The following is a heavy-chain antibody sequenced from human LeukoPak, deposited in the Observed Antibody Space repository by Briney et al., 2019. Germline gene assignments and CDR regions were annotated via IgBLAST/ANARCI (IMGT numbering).Heavy chain of an antibody. V-gene: IGHV4-4*02. Sequence: SGTLSLTCAVSGGSISSNNWWGWVRQPPGKGLEWIGEIYHSGSPNYNPSLKSRVTISVDKSRNHFSLNLSSVTAADTAVYYCARRLRYFDWLLPEYYFDYWGQGTLVTVSS. CDR3: ARRLRYFDWLLPEYYFDY. J-gene: IGHJ4*02. CDR1: GGSISSNNW. CDR2: IYHSGSP. D-gene: IGHD3-9*01.